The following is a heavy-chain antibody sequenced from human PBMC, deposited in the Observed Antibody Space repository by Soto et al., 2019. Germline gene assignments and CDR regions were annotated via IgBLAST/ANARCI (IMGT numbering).Heavy chain of an antibody. V-gene: IGHV1-18*01. CDR3: ARDPDVVVVAATPADFGDHYYGMDV. D-gene: IGHD2-15*01. CDR2: ISAYNGNT. CDR1: GYTFTSYG. Sequence: ASVKVSCKASGYTFTSYGISWVRQAPGQGLEWMGWISAYNGNTNYAQKLQGRVTMTTDTSTSTAYMELRSLRSDDTAVYYCARDPDVVVVAATPADFGDHYYGMDVWGQGTTVTVSS. J-gene: IGHJ6*02.